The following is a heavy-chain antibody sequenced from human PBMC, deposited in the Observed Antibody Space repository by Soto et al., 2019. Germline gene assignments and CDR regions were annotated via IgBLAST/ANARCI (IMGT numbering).Heavy chain of an antibody. D-gene: IGHD6-13*01. J-gene: IGHJ4*02. CDR2: VYNSGST. CDR1: GCSISSNY. V-gene: IGHV4-59*01. Sequence: PXEALCLTCTVSGCSISSNYWTWIRQPPGKGLEWIGYVYNSGSTNYNPSLKSRVTISEDTSKSQVSLKVNSMTAADTAVYYCARYRREAVAGYTLDNWGQGILVTVSS. CDR3: ARYRREAVAGYTLDN.